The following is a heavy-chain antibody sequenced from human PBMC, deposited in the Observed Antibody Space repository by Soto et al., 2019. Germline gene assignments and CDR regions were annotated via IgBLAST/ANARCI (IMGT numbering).Heavy chain of an antibody. CDR1: GGTFSSYA. V-gene: IGHV1-69*01. D-gene: IGHD1-26*01. J-gene: IGHJ4*02. CDR2: IIPIFGTA. CDR3: ARRGHGGSFYFDY. Sequence: QVQLVQSGAEVKKPGSSVKVSCKASGGTFSSYAISWVRQAPGQGLEWMGGIIPIFGTANYAQKFQGRVTISADESTSTAYMELCSLRSEDTAVYYCARRGHGGSFYFDYWGQGTLVTVSS.